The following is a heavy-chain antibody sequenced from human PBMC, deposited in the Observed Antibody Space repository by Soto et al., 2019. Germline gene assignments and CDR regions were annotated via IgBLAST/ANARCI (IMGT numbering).Heavy chain of an antibody. CDR3: ARERPWYFDL. Sequence: VQLVETGGGLIQPGGSLRLSCAASGFIVSMNYMSWVRQAPGKGLEWVSVIYTGGSTYYADSVKGRFTISRDNSKNTLYLQMNSLRAEDTAVYYCARERPWYFDLWGRGTLLTVSS. J-gene: IGHJ2*01. V-gene: IGHV3-53*02. CDR2: IYTGGST. CDR1: GFIVSMNY.